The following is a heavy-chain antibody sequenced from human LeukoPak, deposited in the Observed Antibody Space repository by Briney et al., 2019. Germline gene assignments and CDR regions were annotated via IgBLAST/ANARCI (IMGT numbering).Heavy chain of an antibody. Sequence: ASVKVSCKASGYTFTGYYMHWVRQAPGQGLEWMGRINPNSGGTNYAQQFQGRVTMIRDTSISTAYMELSSPRSDDTAVYYCARGCDVLLWFGELLDCPFPIDYWGQGTLVTVSS. CDR2: INPNSGGT. D-gene: IGHD3-10*01. CDR3: ARGCDVLLWFGELLDCPFPIDY. J-gene: IGHJ4*02. V-gene: IGHV1-2*06. CDR1: GYTFTGYY.